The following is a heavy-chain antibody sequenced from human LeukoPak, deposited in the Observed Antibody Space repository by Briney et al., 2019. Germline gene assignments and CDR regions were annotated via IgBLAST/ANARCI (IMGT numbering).Heavy chain of an antibody. V-gene: IGHV4-30-2*01. CDR1: GGSISSGGYS. CDR2: IYHSGST. Sequence: ASETLSLTCAVSGGSISSGGYSWSWIRQPPGKGLEWIGYIYHSGSTYYNPSLKSRVTISIDKSTNQFSLNLSPVTAADTAVYYCASTIDSGGNYFDYWGQGTLVTVSS. J-gene: IGHJ4*02. CDR3: ASTIDSGGNYFDY. D-gene: IGHD2-15*01.